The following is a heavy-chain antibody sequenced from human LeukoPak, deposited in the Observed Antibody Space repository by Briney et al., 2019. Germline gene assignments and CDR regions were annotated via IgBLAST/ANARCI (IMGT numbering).Heavy chain of an antibody. CDR1: GISFSSNS. CDR2: ISTSSSYI. J-gene: IGHJ4*02. D-gene: IGHD3-9*01. Sequence: GGSLRLSCVTSGISFSSNSMNWVRQAPGGGLEWLSSISTSSSYIYYADSVKGRFTISRDNAKNSLYLQMNSLRAEDTAVYYCARDNDLLRYFDWPLDYWGQGTLVTVSS. CDR3: ARDNDLLRYFDWPLDY. V-gene: IGHV3-21*01.